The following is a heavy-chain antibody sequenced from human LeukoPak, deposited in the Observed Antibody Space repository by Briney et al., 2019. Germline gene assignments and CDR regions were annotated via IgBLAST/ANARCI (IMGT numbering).Heavy chain of an antibody. CDR2: IYTSGST. D-gene: IGHD4-17*01. V-gene: IGHV4-4*07. Sequence: SETLSLTCTVSGGSISSYYWSWIRQPAGKGLEWIGRIYTSGSTNYKPSLKSRVTMSVDTSKNQFSLKLSSVTAADTAVYYCARETPSNGDYTSNDYWGQGTLVTVSS. CDR3: ARETPSNGDYTSNDY. CDR1: GGSISSYY. J-gene: IGHJ4*02.